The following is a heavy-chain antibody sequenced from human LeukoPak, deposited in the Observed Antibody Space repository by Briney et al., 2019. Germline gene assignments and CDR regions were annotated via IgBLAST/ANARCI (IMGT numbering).Heavy chain of an antibody. CDR1: GYTFTSYA. CDR3: ARASLRRGYSGYEVGN. Sequence: GASVKVSCKASGYTFTSYAMNWVRQAPGQGLEWMGWINTNTGNPTYAQGFTGRFVFSLDTSVSTAYLQISSLKAEDTAVYYCARASLRRGYSGYEVGNWGQGTLVTVSS. D-gene: IGHD5-12*01. J-gene: IGHJ4*02. V-gene: IGHV7-4-1*02. CDR2: INTNTGNP.